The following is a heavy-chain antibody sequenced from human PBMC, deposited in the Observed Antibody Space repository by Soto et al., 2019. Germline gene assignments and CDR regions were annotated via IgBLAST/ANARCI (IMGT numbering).Heavy chain of an antibody. CDR2: INHSGST. Sequence: SDTLSLTCAVYGGSFSGYYWSWIRQPPGKGLEWIGEINHSGSTNYNPSLKSRVTISVDTSKNQFSLKLSSVTAADTAVYYCGKVERRTPTMVRGNWFDPWGQGTLVTVSS. CDR1: GGSFSGYY. V-gene: IGHV4-34*01. J-gene: IGHJ5*02. CDR3: GKVERRTPTMVRGNWFDP. D-gene: IGHD3-10*01.